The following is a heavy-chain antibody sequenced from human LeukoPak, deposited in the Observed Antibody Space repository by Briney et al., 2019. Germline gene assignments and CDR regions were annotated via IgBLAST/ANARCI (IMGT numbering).Heavy chain of an antibody. Sequence: PGGSLRLSCAASGFTVSSNYMGWVRQAPGKGLEWVSVIYSGGSTYYADSVKGRFTISRDNSKNTLYLQMNSLRAEDTAVYYCARGPRVATIPFDYWGQGTLVTVSS. D-gene: IGHD5-24*01. V-gene: IGHV3-53*01. J-gene: IGHJ4*02. CDR2: IYSGGST. CDR3: ARGPRVATIPFDY. CDR1: GFTVSSNY.